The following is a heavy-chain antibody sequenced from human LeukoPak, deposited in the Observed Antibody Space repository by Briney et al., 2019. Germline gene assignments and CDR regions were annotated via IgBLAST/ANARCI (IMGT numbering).Heavy chain of an antibody. J-gene: IGHJ3*02. Sequence: PSETLSLTCAVYGGSFSGYYWSWIRQPPGKGLEWIGEINHSGSTNYNPSLKSRVTISVDTSKNQFSLKLSSVTAADTAVYYCARQEMVRGYAFGIWGQGTLVTVSS. CDR3: ARQEMVRGYAFGI. V-gene: IGHV4-34*01. CDR2: INHSGST. D-gene: IGHD3-10*01. CDR1: GGSFSGYY.